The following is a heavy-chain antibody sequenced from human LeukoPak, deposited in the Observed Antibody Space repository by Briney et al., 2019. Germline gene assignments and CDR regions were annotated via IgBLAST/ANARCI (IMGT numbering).Heavy chain of an antibody. D-gene: IGHD3-3*01. CDR2: ISAYNGDT. CDR1: GYTFTSYG. V-gene: IGHV1-18*03. CDR3: ARVDYDFWSGYREYYFDY. J-gene: IGHJ4*02. Sequence: ASVKVSCKASGYTFTSYGISWVRQAPGQGLEWMGWISAYNGDTNYAQKFQGRVTMTRNTSISTAYMELSSLRSEDMAVYYCARVDYDFWSGYREYYFDYWGQGTLVTVSS.